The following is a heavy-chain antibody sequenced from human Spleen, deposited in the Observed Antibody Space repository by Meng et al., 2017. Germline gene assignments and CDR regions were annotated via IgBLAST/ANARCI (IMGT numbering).Heavy chain of an antibody. CDR3: ATKTTELDN. D-gene: IGHD1-1*01. CDR1: GFTFSSYA. J-gene: IGHJ4*02. CDR2: ISVSGGNT. V-gene: IGHV3-23*01. Sequence: GESLKISCAASGFTFSSYAMNWVRQAPGKGLEWVSLISVSGGNTYYADSVKGRFTISRGNSKNTLYLQMNSLRAEDTAVYYCATKTTELDNWGQGTQVTVSS.